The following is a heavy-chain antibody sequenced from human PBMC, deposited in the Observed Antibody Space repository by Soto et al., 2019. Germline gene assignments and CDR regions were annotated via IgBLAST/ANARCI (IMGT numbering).Heavy chain of an antibody. Sequence: GGSLRLSCAASGFTFSSYGMHWVRQAPGKGLEWVAVIWYDGSNKYYADSVKGRFTISRDNSKNTLYLQMNSLRAEDTAVYYCARTSSGWYNFDYWGQGTLVTVSS. CDR1: GFTFSSYG. V-gene: IGHV3-33*01. CDR2: IWYDGSNK. CDR3: ARTSSGWYNFDY. D-gene: IGHD6-19*01. J-gene: IGHJ4*02.